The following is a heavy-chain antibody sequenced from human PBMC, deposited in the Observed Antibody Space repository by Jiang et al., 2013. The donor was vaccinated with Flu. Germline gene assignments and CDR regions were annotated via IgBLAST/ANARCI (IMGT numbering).Heavy chain of an antibody. Sequence: QLLESGGGLVQPGGSLRLSCAASGFTFSSYTMTWVRQAPGKGLEWVSYISTTSTTIYYADSVKGRFTISRDNAKSSLYLQMNSLRVEDTAVYYCARGATSGSPAYWGQGTLVTVSS. J-gene: IGHJ4*02. CDR3: ARGATSGSPAY. CDR2: ISTTSTTI. D-gene: IGHD1-26*01. CDR1: GFTFSSYT. V-gene: IGHV3-48*01.